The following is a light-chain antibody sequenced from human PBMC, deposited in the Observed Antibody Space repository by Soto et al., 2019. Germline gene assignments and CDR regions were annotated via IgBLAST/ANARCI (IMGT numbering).Light chain of an antibody. CDR1: SSNIGSNT. CDR3: AAWDDILNGGV. J-gene: IGLJ3*02. V-gene: IGLV1-44*01. CDR2: SNN. Sequence: QSVLTQPPSASGTPGQRVTISCYGSSSNIGSNTVNWYQQLPGTAPKLLIYSNNQRPSGVPDRFSGSKSGTSASLAISGLQSEDEADYYCAAWDDILNGGVFGGGTKLTVL.